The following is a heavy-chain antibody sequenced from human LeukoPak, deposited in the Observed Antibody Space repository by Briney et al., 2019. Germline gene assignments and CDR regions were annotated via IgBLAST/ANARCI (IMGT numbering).Heavy chain of an antibody. CDR3: TRVYSSGWYGNYFDY. Sequence: GGSLRLSCTASGFTFGDYAMSWVRQAPGKGLEWVGFIRSKAYGGTTEYAASVKGRFTISRDDSKSIAYPQMNSLKTEDTAVYYCTRVYSSGWYGNYFDYWGQGTLVTVSS. CDR2: IRSKAYGGTT. D-gene: IGHD6-19*01. V-gene: IGHV3-49*04. J-gene: IGHJ4*02. CDR1: GFTFGDYA.